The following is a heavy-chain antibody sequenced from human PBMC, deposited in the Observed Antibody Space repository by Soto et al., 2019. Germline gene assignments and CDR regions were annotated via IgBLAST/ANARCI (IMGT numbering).Heavy chain of an antibody. CDR1: GFTFSNYW. CDR3: ARDLGRTAAGYYYYYAMDV. V-gene: IGHV3-7*01. Sequence: EVQLVESGGGLVQPGGSPRLSCAASGFTFSNYWMNWVRQAPGKGLEWVANIKQDGSEKYFVDSVKGRFTISRDNAKNSLYLQMNSLRAEDTAVYYCARDLGRTAAGYYYYYAMDVWGQGTTVTVSS. D-gene: IGHD2-2*01. J-gene: IGHJ6*02. CDR2: IKQDGSEK.